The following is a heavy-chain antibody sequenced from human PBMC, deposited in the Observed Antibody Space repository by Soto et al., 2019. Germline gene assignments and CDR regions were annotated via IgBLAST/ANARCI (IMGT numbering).Heavy chain of an antibody. CDR1: GFTFSSYA. V-gene: IGHV3-64*01. D-gene: IGHD1-26*01. J-gene: IGHJ4*02. CDR2: ISSNGGST. CDR3: ARGGSGSYYFDY. Sequence: EVQLVESGGGLVQPGGSLRLSCAASGFTFSSYAMHWVRRAPGKGLEYVSAISSNGGSTYYANSVKGRFTISRDNSKNTLYLQMGSLRAEDMAVYYCARGGSGSYYFDYWGQGTLVTVSS.